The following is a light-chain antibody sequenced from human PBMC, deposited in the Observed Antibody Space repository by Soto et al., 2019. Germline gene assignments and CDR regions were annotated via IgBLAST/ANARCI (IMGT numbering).Light chain of an antibody. Sequence: DIQMTQSVSSLSASVGDRVTITCRASQSISNYLNWYQQKPGKAPKLLIYAASSLQSGVPSRFSGSGSGTDFTLTISSLQPDDFATYSCQQSYTTLFTFGPGTNVDI. V-gene: IGKV1-39*01. CDR3: QQSYTTLFT. CDR2: AAS. CDR1: QSISNY. J-gene: IGKJ3*01.